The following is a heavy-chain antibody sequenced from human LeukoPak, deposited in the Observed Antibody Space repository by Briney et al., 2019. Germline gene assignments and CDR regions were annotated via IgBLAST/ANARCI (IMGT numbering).Heavy chain of an antibody. CDR1: GFTFSSYG. Sequence: GGSLRLSCATSGFTFSSYGIHWVRQAPGKGMEWVAVVSNDGRNEYYADSVQGRFSISRDNSKNTVYLQMNSLRAEDTAVYYCARDSASTPLDYWCQGTLVTVSS. CDR2: VSNDGRNE. V-gene: IGHV3-33*01. CDR3: ARDSASTPLDY. D-gene: IGHD1-26*01. J-gene: IGHJ4*02.